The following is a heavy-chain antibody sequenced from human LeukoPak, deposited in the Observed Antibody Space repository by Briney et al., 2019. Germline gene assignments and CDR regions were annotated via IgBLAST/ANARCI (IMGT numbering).Heavy chain of an antibody. CDR1: GGSFNGYF. J-gene: IGHJ4*02. Sequence: SETLSLTCAVYGGSFNGYFWRWMRQPPGKGREWIGEINRCGSTNYNPSLKSRVTISVDTSKNQFSLKLSPVTAADTAVYYCARGPADYNKLKPGDRDGYNYKSKRTPFDYWGQGTLVTVSS. V-gene: IGHV4-34*01. CDR2: INRCGST. CDR3: ARGPADYNKLKPGDRDGYNYKSKRTPFDY. D-gene: IGHD5-24*01.